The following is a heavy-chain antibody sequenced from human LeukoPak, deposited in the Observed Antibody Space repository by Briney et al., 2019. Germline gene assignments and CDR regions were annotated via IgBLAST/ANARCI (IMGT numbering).Heavy chain of an antibody. Sequence: SETLSLTCTVSGGSISSYNSYWGWIRQPPGKGLEWIGSMYYSGSTYYNPSLKSRVTISVDTSKNQFSLKLSSVTAADTAVYYCARDRRHCSFTNCYNAYFDYWGQGTLVTVSS. J-gene: IGHJ4*02. CDR3: ARDRRHCSFTNCYNAYFDY. D-gene: IGHD2-2*02. V-gene: IGHV4-39*07. CDR2: MYYSGST. CDR1: GGSISSYNSY.